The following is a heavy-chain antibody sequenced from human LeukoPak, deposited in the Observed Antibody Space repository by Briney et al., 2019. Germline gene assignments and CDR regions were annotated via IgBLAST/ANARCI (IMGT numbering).Heavy chain of an antibody. J-gene: IGHJ4*02. V-gene: IGHV4-34*01. CDR2: INHSGST. CDR3: ARGGGDLLRYFDWLLYRYFDY. CDR1: GGSFSGCY. Sequence: SETLSLTCAVYGGSFSGCYWSWIRQPPGKGLEWIGEINHSGSTNYNPSLKSRVTISVDTSKNQFSLKLSSVTAADTAVYYCARGGGDLLRYFDWLLYRYFDYWGQGTLVTVSS. D-gene: IGHD3-9*01.